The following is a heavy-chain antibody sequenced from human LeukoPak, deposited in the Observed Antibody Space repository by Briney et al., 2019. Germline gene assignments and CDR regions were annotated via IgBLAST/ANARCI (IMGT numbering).Heavy chain of an antibody. CDR2: SGST. V-gene: IGHV4-38-2*02. CDR3: ARDGGSSWYFDY. CDR1: GYSISSGYY. Sequence: SETLSLTCTVSGYSISSGYYWGWIRQPPGKGLEWIGSSGSTYYNPSLKSRVTISVDTSKNQFSLKLSSVTAADTAVYYCARDGGSSWYFDYWGQGTLVTVSS. D-gene: IGHD6-13*01. J-gene: IGHJ4*02.